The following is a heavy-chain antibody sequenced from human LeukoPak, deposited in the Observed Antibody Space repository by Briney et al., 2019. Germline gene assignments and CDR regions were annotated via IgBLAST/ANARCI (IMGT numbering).Heavy chain of an antibody. CDR2: VYYSGYC. CDR3: ASLLYDYFSGSYYSFAY. D-gene: IGHD2-15*01. CDR1: GDSISTSTTYH. J-gene: IGHJ4*02. Sequence: SETLSLTCTVSGDSISTSTTYHWGWIRQPPWKGLEWIGSVYYSGYCSYTPALKSRVTRSVDTARHQFSLKLDSVTAADTAVYYCASLLYDYFSGSYYSFAYWGRGTLVTVSS. V-gene: IGHV4-39*07.